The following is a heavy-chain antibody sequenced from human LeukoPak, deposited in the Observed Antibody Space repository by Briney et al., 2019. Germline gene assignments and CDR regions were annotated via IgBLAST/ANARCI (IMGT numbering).Heavy chain of an antibody. D-gene: IGHD2-2*01. CDR1: GHTFTGYY. CDR3: ASMYCSSTSCYSYYYYGMDV. Sequence: ASVQVSCKASGHTFTGYYMHWVRQAPGQGLEWMGWINPNSGGTNYAQKFQGRVTMTRDTSISTAYMELSRLRSDDTAVYYCASMYCSSTSCYSYYYYGMDVWGQGTTVTVSS. V-gene: IGHV1-2*02. CDR2: INPNSGGT. J-gene: IGHJ6*02.